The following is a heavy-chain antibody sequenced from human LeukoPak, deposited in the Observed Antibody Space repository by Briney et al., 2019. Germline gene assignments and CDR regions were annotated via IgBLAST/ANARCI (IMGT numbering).Heavy chain of an antibody. CDR2: IIPIFGTA. CDR1: GGTLRSYA. V-gene: IGHV1-69*13. D-gene: IGHD2-2*01. J-gene: IGHJ4*02. Sequence: SVKVSCKASGGTLRSYAISWARHAPGQGLEWIGGIIPIFGTANYAQKFQGRVTITADESTSTAYMELSSLRSEDTAVYYCARSSCYANYFDYRGQGTLVTVSS. CDR3: ARSSCYANYFDY.